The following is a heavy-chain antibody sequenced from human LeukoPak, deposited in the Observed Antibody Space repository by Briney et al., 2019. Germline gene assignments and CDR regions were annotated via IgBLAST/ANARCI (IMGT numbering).Heavy chain of an antibody. D-gene: IGHD5-24*01. Sequence: GGSLRLSCAASGLTDISNYMSWARQAPGKGLDGVSLISGDGGSTSYADSVKDRFTISRDNSKNSLYLQMNSLRTEDTALYYCVKGRDGYNLGYWGQGTLVTVSS. J-gene: IGHJ4*02. V-gene: IGHV3-43*02. CDR3: VKGRDGYNLGY. CDR2: ISGDGGST. CDR1: GLTDISNY.